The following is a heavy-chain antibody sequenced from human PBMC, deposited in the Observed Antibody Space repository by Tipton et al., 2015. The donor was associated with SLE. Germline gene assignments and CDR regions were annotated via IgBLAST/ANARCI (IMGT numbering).Heavy chain of an antibody. CDR3: ARVRVDTAMGAFDF. Sequence: QLVQSGVEVKEPGASVRVSCKASGYTFTTYGISWVRQAPGQGLEWMGWISTYNGNTNYAQKLQGRVTMTSDTSTSTAYMELRSLRSDDTAIYYCARVRVDTAMGAFDFWGQGTLVTVSS. J-gene: IGHJ4*02. V-gene: IGHV1-18*01. D-gene: IGHD5-18*01. CDR2: ISTYNGNT. CDR1: GYTFTTYG.